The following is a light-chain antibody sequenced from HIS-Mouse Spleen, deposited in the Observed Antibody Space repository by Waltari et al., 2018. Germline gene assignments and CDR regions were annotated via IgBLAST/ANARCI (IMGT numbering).Light chain of an antibody. V-gene: IGLV3-21*03. CDR1: NIGSKS. Sequence: SYVLTQPPSVSVAPGKTARITCGGNNIGSKSVHWYQQKPGQAPVLVVYDDSDRASGGPERVSGSNSGNTATLTISRVEAGDEADYYCQVWDSSSDHPYVFGTGTKVTVL. CDR2: DDS. J-gene: IGLJ1*01. CDR3: QVWDSSSDHPYV.